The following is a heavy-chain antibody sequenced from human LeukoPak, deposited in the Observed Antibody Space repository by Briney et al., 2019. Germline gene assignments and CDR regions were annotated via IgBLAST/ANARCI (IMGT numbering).Heavy chain of an antibody. Sequence: PGGSLRLSCAASGFTFSSYGMHWVRQPPGKGLEWVAFIRYDGSNKNYSDSVKGRFTISRDNSKNTLYLQMNSLRAEDTAVYYCAKLAGTASFDYWGQGTLVSVSS. J-gene: IGHJ4*02. CDR1: GFTFSSYG. CDR3: AKLAGTASFDY. D-gene: IGHD1-1*01. V-gene: IGHV3-30*02. CDR2: IRYDGSNK.